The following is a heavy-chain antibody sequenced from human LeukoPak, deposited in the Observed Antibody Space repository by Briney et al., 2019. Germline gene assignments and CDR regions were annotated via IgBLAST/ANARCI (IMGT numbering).Heavy chain of an antibody. Sequence: GESLKISCKGSGYSFTSYWIGWVRQMPGKGLEWIGIIYPGDSDTSYSPSCQGHVTISADTSISTAYLQWSSLKASDTAMDYCARLRYSSGWPLGWFDPWGQGTLVTDS. CDR3: ARLRYSSGWPLGWFDP. D-gene: IGHD6-19*01. CDR1: GYSFTSYW. J-gene: IGHJ5*02. V-gene: IGHV5-51*01. CDR2: IYPGDSDT.